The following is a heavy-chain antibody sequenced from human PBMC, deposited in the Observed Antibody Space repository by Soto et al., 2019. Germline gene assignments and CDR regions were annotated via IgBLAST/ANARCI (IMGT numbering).Heavy chain of an antibody. V-gene: IGHV1-18*01. CDR3: ARDLDGSGAYYTDF. D-gene: IGHD3-10*01. J-gene: IGHJ4*02. CDR1: GYTFPNYG. Sequence: AASVKVSCKASGYTFPNYGITWVRQAPGQGLEWMGWISAYKTNIKYAQKFQGRVTLTTDTSTSTAYMELRSLRSDDTAIYYCARDLDGSGAYYTDFWGQGTLVTVSS. CDR2: ISAYKTNI.